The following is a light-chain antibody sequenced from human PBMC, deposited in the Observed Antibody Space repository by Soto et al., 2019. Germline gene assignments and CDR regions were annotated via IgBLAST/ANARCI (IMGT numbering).Light chain of an antibody. Sequence: DIQLTQSPSSLSASVGERWTITCRASRIISSYLNGYQQKPGKAPTXXIYTASILQSGVPSRFSVSGSGTDFTLTISRLKTEDFATYYCQQTNSITVTFCQGTRLEIK. V-gene: IGKV1-39*01. J-gene: IGKJ5*01. CDR1: RIISSY. CDR2: TAS. CDR3: QQTNSITVT.